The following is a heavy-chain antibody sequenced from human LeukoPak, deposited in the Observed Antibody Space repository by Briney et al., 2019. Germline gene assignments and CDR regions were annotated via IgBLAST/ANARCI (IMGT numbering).Heavy chain of an antibody. Sequence: PSETLSLTCTVSGASISSYYWSWIRQPPGKGLEWIGEINHSGSTNYNPSLKRRVTISVDTSKNQFSLKLSSVTAADTAVYYCAGAVELPGAFDIWGQGTMVTVSS. D-gene: IGHD5-24*01. V-gene: IGHV4-34*01. J-gene: IGHJ3*02. CDR2: INHSGST. CDR1: GASISSYY. CDR3: AGAVELPGAFDI.